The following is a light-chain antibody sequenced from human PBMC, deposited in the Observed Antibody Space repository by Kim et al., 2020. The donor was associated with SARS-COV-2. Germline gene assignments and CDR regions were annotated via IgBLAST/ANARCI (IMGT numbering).Light chain of an antibody. V-gene: IGKV1-5*03. J-gene: IGKJ4*02. CDR1: QSIGVS. Sequence: DIKMTQSPSNLSASVGDSVTITCRASQSIGVSLAWYQQKPGKAPNLLIYEASSLESGVPSKFSGSGSGTEFTLTINCLQPDDIATYYCQQYDSYPLTFGGGTKLEI. CDR3: QQYDSYPLT. CDR2: EAS.